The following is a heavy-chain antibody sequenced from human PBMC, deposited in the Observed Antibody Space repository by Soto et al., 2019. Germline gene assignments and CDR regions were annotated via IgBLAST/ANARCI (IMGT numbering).Heavy chain of an antibody. CDR3: ARVSGSYYYGMDV. D-gene: IGHD1-26*01. CDR1: GGSISSSNW. Sequence: QVQLQESGPGLVKPSGTLSLTCAVSGGSISSSNWWSWVLQPPGKGLEWIGEIYHSGSTNYNPSLKSRVTISVHKSKNQFSLKLSSVTAADTAVYYCARVSGSYYYGMDVWGQGITVTVSS. V-gene: IGHV4-4*02. CDR2: IYHSGST. J-gene: IGHJ6*02.